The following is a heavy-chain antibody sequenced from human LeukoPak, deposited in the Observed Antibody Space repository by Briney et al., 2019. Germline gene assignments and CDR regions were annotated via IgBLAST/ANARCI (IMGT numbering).Heavy chain of an antibody. D-gene: IGHD1-26*01. J-gene: IGHJ5*02. CDR1: GGSITDYY. Sequence: SETLSLTCTVSGGSITDYYWSWIRQPAGKGLEWIGHIYKSGSTDYNPSLKSRVTMSMDTSKSQFSLNLRSVTAADTAVYYCARDDRVSGTFLRWFDPWGQGTPVTVSS. CDR3: ARDDRVSGTFLRWFDP. CDR2: IYKSGST. V-gene: IGHV4-4*07.